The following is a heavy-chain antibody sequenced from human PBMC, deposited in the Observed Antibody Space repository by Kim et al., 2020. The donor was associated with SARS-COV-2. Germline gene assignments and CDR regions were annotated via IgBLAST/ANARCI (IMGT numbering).Heavy chain of an antibody. CDR2: ISHDDYYK. CDR3: ATPPAAPRLWRVWYFDN. CDR1: GFTFSRYS. V-gene: IGHV3-30*04. D-gene: IGHD3-16*01. Sequence: GGSLRLSCAGSGFTFSRYSFHWVRQTPGRGLEWVALISHDDYYKFYADSVKGRFTISRDNSRNTLFLQMDSLRADDTALYYCATPPAAPRLWRVWYFDN. J-gene: IGHJ4*01.